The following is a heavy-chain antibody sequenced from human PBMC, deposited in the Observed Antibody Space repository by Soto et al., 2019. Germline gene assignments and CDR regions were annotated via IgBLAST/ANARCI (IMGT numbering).Heavy chain of an antibody. CDR2: IYHSGST. J-gene: IGHJ3*02. V-gene: IGHV4-30-2*01. CDR3: ARGGFYDSSGYHQDASDI. CDR1: GSSISSGGYS. D-gene: IGHD3-22*01. Sequence: PSETLSLTCAVSGSSISSGGYSWSWIRQPPGKGLEWIGYIYHSGSTYYNPSLKSRVTISVDRSKNQFSLKLSSVTAADTAVYYCARGGFYDSSGYHQDASDIWGQGTMVTVSS.